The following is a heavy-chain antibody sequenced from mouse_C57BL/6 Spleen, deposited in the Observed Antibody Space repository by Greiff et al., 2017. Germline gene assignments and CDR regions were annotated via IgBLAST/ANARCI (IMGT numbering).Heavy chain of an antibody. CDR3: ASIYDGYYNYAMDY. Sequence: QVQLKESGPGLVQPSQSLSITCTVSGFSLTSYGVHWVRQSPGKGLEWLGVIWSGGSTDYNAAFISRLSISKDNSKSQVFFKMNSLQADDTAIYYGASIYDGYYNYAMDYWGQGTSVTVSS. CDR1: GFSLTSYG. D-gene: IGHD2-3*01. J-gene: IGHJ4*01. CDR2: IWSGGST. V-gene: IGHV2-2*01.